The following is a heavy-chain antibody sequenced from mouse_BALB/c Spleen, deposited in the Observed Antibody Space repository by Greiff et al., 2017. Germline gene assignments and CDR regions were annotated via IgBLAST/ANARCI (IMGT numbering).Heavy chain of an antibody. J-gene: IGHJ4*01. CDR2: ISSGGST. Sequence: EVKLVESGGGLVKPGGSLKLSCAASGFTFSSYAMSWVRQTPEKRLEWVASISSGGSTYYPDSVKGRFTISRDNARNILYLQMSSLRSEDTAMYYCARGFLMISYAMDYWGQGTSVTVSS. CDR1: GFTFSSYA. D-gene: IGHD2-3*01. V-gene: IGHV5-6-5*01. CDR3: ARGFLMISYAMDY.